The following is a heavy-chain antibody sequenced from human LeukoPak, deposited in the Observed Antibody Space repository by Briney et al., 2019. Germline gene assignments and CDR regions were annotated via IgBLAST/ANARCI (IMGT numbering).Heavy chain of an antibody. D-gene: IGHD4-17*01. J-gene: IGHJ4*02. CDR3: ARRSHGDYFDY. V-gene: IGHV4-34*01. CDR1: GGSFSGYY. Sequence: PSETLSLTCAVYGGSFSGYYWSWIRQPPGKGLEWIGEINHSGSTNYNPSLKSRVTISVDTPRNQFSLKLSSVTAADTAVYYCARRSHGDYFDYWGQGTLVTVSS. CDR2: INHSGST.